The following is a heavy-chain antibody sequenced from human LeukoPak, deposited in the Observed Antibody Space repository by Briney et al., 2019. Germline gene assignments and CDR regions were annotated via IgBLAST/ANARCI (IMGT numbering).Heavy chain of an antibody. CDR3: ARDTYYYGSGSNFDY. V-gene: IGHV1-69*13. CDR2: IIPIFGTA. J-gene: IGHJ4*02. D-gene: IGHD3-10*01. Sequence: SVKVSCKASGGTFSSYAISWVRQAPGQGLEWMGGIIPIFGTANYAQKFQGRVTITEDESTSTAYMELSSLRSEDTAVYYCARDTYYYGSGSNFDYWGQGTLVTVSS. CDR1: GGTFSSYA.